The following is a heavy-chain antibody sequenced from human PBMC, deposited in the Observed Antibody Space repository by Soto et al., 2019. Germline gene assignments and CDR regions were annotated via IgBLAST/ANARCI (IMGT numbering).Heavy chain of an antibody. CDR1: GGSISSYY. D-gene: IGHD4-17*01. Sequence: PSETLSLTCTVSGGSISSYYWSWIRQPPGKGLEWIGYIYYSGSTNYNPSLKSRVTISVDTSKNQFSLKLSSVTAADTAVYYCATSADYGDTLDYWGQGTLVTVSS. J-gene: IGHJ4*02. CDR2: IYYSGST. V-gene: IGHV4-59*01. CDR3: ATSADYGDTLDY.